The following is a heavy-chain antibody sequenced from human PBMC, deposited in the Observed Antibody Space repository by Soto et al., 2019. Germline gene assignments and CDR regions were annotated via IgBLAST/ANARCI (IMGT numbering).Heavy chain of an antibody. CDR3: ARGGGSGSYYYYYGMDV. V-gene: IGHV1-8*01. CDR1: GYTFTSYD. J-gene: IGHJ6*02. Sequence: ASVKVSCKASGYTFTSYDINWVRRATGQGLEWMGWMNPNSGNTGYAQKFQGRVTMTRNTSISTAYMELSSLRSEDTAVYYCARGGGSGSYYYYYGMDVWGQGTTVTVSS. D-gene: IGHD3-10*01. CDR2: MNPNSGNT.